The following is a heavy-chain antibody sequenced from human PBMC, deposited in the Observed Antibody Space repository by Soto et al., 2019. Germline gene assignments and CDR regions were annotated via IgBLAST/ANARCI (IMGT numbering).Heavy chain of an antibody. D-gene: IGHD3-3*01. Sequence: GGSLRLSCAVSGFSFGTYWMSWVRQAPGKGLEWLASIKQDGSERYYLDSVTGRFTIPRDNAKDSLSLQMNSLRGEDTAFYYCSRDVGPITIFGEALSGYFDFWGQGTLVTVSS. CDR1: GFSFGTYW. CDR2: IKQDGSER. J-gene: IGHJ4*02. V-gene: IGHV3-7*03. CDR3: SRDVGPITIFGEALSGYFDF.